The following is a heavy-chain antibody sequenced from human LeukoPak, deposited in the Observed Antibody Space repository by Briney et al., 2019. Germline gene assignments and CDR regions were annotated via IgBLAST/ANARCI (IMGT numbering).Heavy chain of an antibody. CDR1: GYIFTNYG. CDR3: ARVHPLSSGSYYDY. D-gene: IGHD1-26*01. CDR2: ISGYNGDT. J-gene: IGHJ4*02. Sequence: ASVKVSCKASGYIFTNYGIIWVRQAPGQGLEWMGWISGYNGDTNYPQTLQGRVTMTTDTSTSTAYMELRSLRSHDTAVYYCARVHPLSSGSYYDYWGQGTLVTVSS. V-gene: IGHV1-18*04.